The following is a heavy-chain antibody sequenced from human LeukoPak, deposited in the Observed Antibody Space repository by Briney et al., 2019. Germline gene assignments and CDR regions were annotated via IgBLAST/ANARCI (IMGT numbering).Heavy chain of an antibody. J-gene: IGHJ5*02. V-gene: IGHV4-59*13. CDR3: ARSGPYYDILTGSGGLGP. Sequence: SETLSLTCTVSGDSISGYYWSWIRQPPGRGLERIGYIYYSGSATYNPSLKSRVTMSVDTSKNQFSLKLSSVTAADTAVYYCARSGPYYDILTGSGGLGPWGQGTLVTVSS. D-gene: IGHD3-9*01. CDR1: GDSISGYY. CDR2: IYYSGSA.